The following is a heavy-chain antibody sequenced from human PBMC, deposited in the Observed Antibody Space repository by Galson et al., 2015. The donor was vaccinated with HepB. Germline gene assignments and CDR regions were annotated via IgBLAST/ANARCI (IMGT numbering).Heavy chain of an antibody. D-gene: IGHD2-15*01. V-gene: IGHV3-64D*06. CDR3: VRNGRPGAQCSGVGCYDY. CDR1: GFPFSLFP. Sequence: SLRLSCAASGFPFSLFPMDWVRQAPGKGVDYVAGISNDGMRTYYRDSVRGRFTIFRDNSKSTLFLQMSGLTPEDTAIYYCVRNGRPGAQCSGVGCYDYWGQGTLVTVSS. J-gene: IGHJ4*02. CDR2: ISNDGMRT.